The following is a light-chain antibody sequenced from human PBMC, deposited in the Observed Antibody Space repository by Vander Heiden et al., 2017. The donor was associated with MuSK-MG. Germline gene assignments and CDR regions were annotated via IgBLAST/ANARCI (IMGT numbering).Light chain of an antibody. CDR2: KAS. Sequence: DVQMTQSPSTLSGFVGDRVTITCRASQGVLSWVAWFQQKPGGAPKLLMYKASTLESGVPSRFSGSGFGTEFTLTISSLQPDDSATYVCQQYKTEPWTFGQWTRLEI. V-gene: IGKV1-5*03. CDR3: QQYKTEPWT. J-gene: IGKJ2*01. CDR1: QGVLSW.